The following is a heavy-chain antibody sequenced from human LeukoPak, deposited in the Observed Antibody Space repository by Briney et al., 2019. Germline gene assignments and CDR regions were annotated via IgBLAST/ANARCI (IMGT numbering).Heavy chain of an antibody. CDR3: TRRANGRRYNWFDT. CDR1: GYTFTSYD. CDR2: MNPHSDNT. J-gene: IGHJ5*02. D-gene: IGHD2-8*01. Sequence: ASVKVSCKASGYTFTSYDINWVRQATGQEREWMGWMNPHSDNTAYAQKSQGRVTMTKNTSISTAYMALSSLRSDDTAVYHCTRRANGRRYNWFDTWGQGTLVTVSS. V-gene: IGHV1-8*01.